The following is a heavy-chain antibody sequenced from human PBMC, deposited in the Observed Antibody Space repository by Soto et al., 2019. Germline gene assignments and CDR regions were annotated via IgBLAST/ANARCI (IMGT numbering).Heavy chain of an antibody. D-gene: IGHD2-8*01. V-gene: IGHV3-53*01. CDR2: IYSGGST. CDR1: GFTVSSNY. J-gene: IGHJ4*02. CDR3: ASGGGYCTNGVCLHFDY. Sequence: GGSLRLSCAASGFTVSSNYMSWVRQAPGKGLEWVSVIYSGGSTYYADSVKGRFTISRDNSKNTLYLQMNSLRAEDTAVYYCASGGGYCTNGVCLHFDYWGQGTLVTVSS.